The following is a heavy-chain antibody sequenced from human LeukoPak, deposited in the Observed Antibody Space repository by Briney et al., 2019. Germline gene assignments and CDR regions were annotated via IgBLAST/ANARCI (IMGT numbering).Heavy chain of an antibody. D-gene: IGHD6-13*01. CDR1: GFTFSSYS. CDR3: ARSFLSIAAAATDY. V-gene: IGHV3-21*01. J-gene: IGHJ4*02. Sequence: PGGSLRLSCAASGFTFSSYSMNWVRQAPGKGLEWVSSISSSSSYIYYADSVKGRFTISRDNAKNSLYLQMNSLRAEDTAVYYCARSFLSIAAAATDYWGQETLVTVSS. CDR2: ISSSSSYI.